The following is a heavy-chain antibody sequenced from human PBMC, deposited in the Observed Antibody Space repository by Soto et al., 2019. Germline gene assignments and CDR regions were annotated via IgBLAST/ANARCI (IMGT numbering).Heavy chain of an antibody. CDR2: ISGSGGST. CDR3: AKDPFSPTDHGVYGMDV. J-gene: IGHJ6*02. D-gene: IGHD3-10*01. CDR1: GFTFSSYA. V-gene: IGHV3-23*01. Sequence: EVQLLESGGGLVQPGGSLRLSCAASGFTFSSYAMSWVRQAPGRGLEWVSAISGSGGSTYYADSVKGRFTISRDNSKNTLYLQMNSLRAEDTAVYYCAKDPFSPTDHGVYGMDVWGQGTTVTVSS.